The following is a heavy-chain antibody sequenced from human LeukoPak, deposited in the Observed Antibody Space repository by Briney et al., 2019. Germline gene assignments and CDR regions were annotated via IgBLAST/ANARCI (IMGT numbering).Heavy chain of an antibody. CDR3: ARAGNDVNFDY. J-gene: IGHJ4*02. CDR1: GFTFSSYS. D-gene: IGHD1-1*01. CDR2: ISSSSSYI. Sequence: GGSLRLSCAASGFTFSSYSMNWVRQAPGKGLEWVSSISSSSSYIYYADSVKGRFTISRDNAKNSLYLQMNSLRAEGTAVYYCARAGNDVNFDYWGQGTLVTVSS. V-gene: IGHV3-21*01.